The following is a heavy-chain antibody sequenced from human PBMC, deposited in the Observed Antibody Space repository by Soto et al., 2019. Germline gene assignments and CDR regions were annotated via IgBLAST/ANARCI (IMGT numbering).Heavy chain of an antibody. V-gene: IGHV3-23*01. CDR3: AKALGRDFSDFDS. CDR1: GFTFSSNA. J-gene: IGHJ4*02. Sequence: EVQLLESGGGLVQPGGSLRLSCVVSGFTFSSNAMTWVRQAPGKGLEWVSAISDSGGSTYYADSVAGRFTISRDNSRHTLYLQMNSLRAEDTAIYYCAKALGRDFSDFDSWGQGTQVTVSS. D-gene: IGHD3-10*01. CDR2: ISDSGGST.